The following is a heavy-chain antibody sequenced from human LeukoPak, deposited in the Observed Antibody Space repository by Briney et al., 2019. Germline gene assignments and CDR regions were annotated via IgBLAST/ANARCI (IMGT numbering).Heavy chain of an antibody. CDR2: IYTGGDT. CDR1: GFTVSSNY. Sequence: GGSLRLSCAASGFTVSSNYMSWVRQAPGKGLEWVSLIYTGGDTYYADSVKGRFTLSRDNSKNTVYLQMNSLRVEDTAVYYCARLSMIRGVSADSWGQGTLVTVSS. J-gene: IGHJ4*02. V-gene: IGHV3-66*01. CDR3: ARLSMIRGVSADS. D-gene: IGHD3-10*01.